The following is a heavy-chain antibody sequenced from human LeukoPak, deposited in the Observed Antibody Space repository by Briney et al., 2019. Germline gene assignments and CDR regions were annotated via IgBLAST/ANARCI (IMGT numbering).Heavy chain of an antibody. J-gene: IGHJ6*02. CDR1: GFTFSSYS. Sequence: GGSLRLSCAASGFTFSSYSMNWVRQAPGKGLEWVSYISSSSSTIYYADSVKGRFTISRDNAENSLYLQMNSLRAEDTAVYYCARVRYCGGDCPREGMDVWGQGTTVTVSS. D-gene: IGHD2-21*02. V-gene: IGHV3-48*04. CDR2: ISSSSSTI. CDR3: ARVRYCGGDCPREGMDV.